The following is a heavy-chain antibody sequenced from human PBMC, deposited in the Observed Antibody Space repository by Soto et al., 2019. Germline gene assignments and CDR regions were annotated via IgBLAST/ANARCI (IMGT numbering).Heavy chain of an antibody. V-gene: IGHV4-59*01. CDR2: IYYSGST. J-gene: IGHJ6*03. CDR1: GGSISSYD. CDR3: ARTSDRKGYCSGGSCYFHYYYYMDV. Sequence: TSETLSLTCTVSGGSISSYDWSWIRQPPGKGLEWIGYIYYSGSTNYNPSLKSRVTISVDTSKNQFSLKLSSVTAADTAVYYCARTSDRKGYCSGGSCYFHYYYYMDVWGKGTTVTVSS. D-gene: IGHD2-15*01.